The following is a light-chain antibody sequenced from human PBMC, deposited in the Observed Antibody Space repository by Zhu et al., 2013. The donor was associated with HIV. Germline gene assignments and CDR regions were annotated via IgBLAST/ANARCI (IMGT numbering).Light chain of an antibody. CDR3: QQYNEYPWT. Sequence: DIQMTQSPSTLSASVGDRVTITCRASQSINGWLAWYQQKPGEAPKLLIQRASILESGVSSRFSGSESETEFTLTISSLQPDDIATYYCQQYNEYPWTFAQGTKVEIK. CDR2: RAS. CDR1: QSINGW. J-gene: IGKJ1*01. V-gene: IGKV1-5*03.